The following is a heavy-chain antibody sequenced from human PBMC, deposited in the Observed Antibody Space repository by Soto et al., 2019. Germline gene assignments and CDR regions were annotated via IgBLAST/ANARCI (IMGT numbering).Heavy chain of an antibody. D-gene: IGHD3-22*01. V-gene: IGHV3-21*01. CDR1: GFSFSSYI. CDR2: ITSSSSYI. Sequence: GGSLRLSCSASGFSFSSYILNWVRQAPGKGLEWVSSITSSSSYIYYADSVRGRFTISRDNAKNSLYLEMISLRAEDTAVYYCATGGDSSGFQSYSYYGMDVWGQGTTVTVS. CDR3: ATGGDSSGFQSYSYYGMDV. J-gene: IGHJ6*02.